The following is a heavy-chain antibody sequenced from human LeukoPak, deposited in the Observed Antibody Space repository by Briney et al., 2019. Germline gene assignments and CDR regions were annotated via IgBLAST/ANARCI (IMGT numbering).Heavy chain of an antibody. D-gene: IGHD6-13*01. CDR3: ARGRDSSSWPYFDY. V-gene: IGHV1-8*02. CDR1: GYTFTSYG. J-gene: IGHJ4*02. CDR2: MNPNSGNT. Sequence: GASVKVSCKASGYTFTSYGISWVRQAPGQGLEWMGWMNPNSGNTGYAQKFQGRVTMTRNTSISTAYMELSSLRSEDTAVYYCARGRDSSSWPYFDYWGQGTLVTVSS.